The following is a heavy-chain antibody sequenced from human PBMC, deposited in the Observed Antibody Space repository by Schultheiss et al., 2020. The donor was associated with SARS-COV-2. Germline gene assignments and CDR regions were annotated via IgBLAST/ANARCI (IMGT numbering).Heavy chain of an antibody. CDR1: GYTFTGYY. Sequence: ASVKVSCKASGYTFTGYYMHWVRQAPGQGLEWMGWINPNSGGTNYAQKFQGWVTMTRDTSISTAYMELRRLRSDDTAVYYCARDSRDYYNSGSYYNNGMDVWGQGTTVTVSS. D-gene: IGHD3-10*01. CDR2: INPNSGGT. V-gene: IGHV1-2*04. J-gene: IGHJ6*02. CDR3: ARDSRDYYNSGSYYNNGMDV.